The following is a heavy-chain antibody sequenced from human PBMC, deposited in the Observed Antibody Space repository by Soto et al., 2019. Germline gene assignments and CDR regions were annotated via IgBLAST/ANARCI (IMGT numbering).Heavy chain of an antibody. CDR2: ISAYNGNT. CDR1: GYTLTELS. CDR3: ARDRYYDLSYYYYGMDV. J-gene: IGHJ6*02. D-gene: IGHD3-3*01. Sequence: ASVKVSCKVSGYTLTELSMHWVRQAPGQGLEWMGWISAYNGNTNYAQKLQGRVTMTTDTSTSTAYMELRSLRSDDTAVYYCARDRYYDLSYYYYGMDVWGQGTTVTVSS. V-gene: IGHV1-18*01.